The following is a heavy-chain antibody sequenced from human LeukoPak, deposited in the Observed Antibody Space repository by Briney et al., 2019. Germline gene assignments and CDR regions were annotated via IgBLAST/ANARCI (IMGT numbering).Heavy chain of an antibody. V-gene: IGHV3-11*01. CDR2: ISSSGSTI. CDR1: GFTFSDYY. D-gene: IGHD3-10*01. Sequence: GRSLRLSCAASGFTFSDYYMSWIRQAPGKGLEWVSYISSSGSTIYYADSVKGRFTISRDNAKNSLYLQMNSLRAEDTAVYYCARDQGSGSSNWFDPWGQGTLVTVSS. J-gene: IGHJ5*02. CDR3: ARDQGSGSSNWFDP.